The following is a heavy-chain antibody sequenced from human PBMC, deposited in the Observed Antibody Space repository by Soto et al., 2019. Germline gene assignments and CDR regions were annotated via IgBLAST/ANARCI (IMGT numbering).Heavy chain of an antibody. CDR2: IWYDGSNK. V-gene: IGHV3-33*01. CDR1: GFTFSSYG. J-gene: IGHJ1*01. D-gene: IGHD4-17*01. CDR3: ARGTNYYGGNAYFQH. Sequence: QVQLVESGGGVVQPGRSLRLSCAASGFTFSSYGMHWVRQAPGKGLEWVAVIWYDGSNKYYADSVKGRFTISRDNSKNTLYLQMNSLRAEDTAVYYCARGTNYYGGNAYFQHWGQGTLVTVSS.